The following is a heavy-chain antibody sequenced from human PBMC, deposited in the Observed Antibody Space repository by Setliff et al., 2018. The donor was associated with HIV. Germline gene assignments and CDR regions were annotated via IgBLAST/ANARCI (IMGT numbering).Heavy chain of an antibody. J-gene: IGHJ4*02. CDR3: ARRIAVANYYFDF. Sequence: PSETLSLTCTVSGGSISSRGDYWSWVRQHPGKGLEWIGYIYYTGSTYSNPSLQSRVRISVDTSKNQFSLKLSSVTAADTAVYYCARRIAVANYYFDFWGQGTLVTVSS. D-gene: IGHD6-19*01. CDR1: GGSISSRGDY. V-gene: IGHV4-31*03. CDR2: IYYTGST.